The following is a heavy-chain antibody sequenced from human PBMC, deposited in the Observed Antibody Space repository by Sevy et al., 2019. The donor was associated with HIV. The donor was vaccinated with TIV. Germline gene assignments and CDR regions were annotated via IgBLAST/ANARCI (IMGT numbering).Heavy chain of an antibody. V-gene: IGHV3-20*04. J-gene: IGHJ4*01. CDR1: GFTFEDYG. Sequence: GGSLRLSCAASGFTFEDYGMSWVRQVPGKGPELVSGINWNGGGTSYADSVRGRFTISGDNAKNTLFLQMKGLRADDTAFYYCAKDPPSYDDYPTDYHDHWGQGTRVTVSS. CDR2: INWNGGGT. CDR3: AKDPPSYDDYPTDYHDH. D-gene: IGHD3-3*01.